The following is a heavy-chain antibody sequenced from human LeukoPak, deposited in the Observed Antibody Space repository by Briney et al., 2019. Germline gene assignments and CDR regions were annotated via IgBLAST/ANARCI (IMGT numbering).Heavy chain of an antibody. V-gene: IGHV6-1*01. CDR2: TYNSPKWYK. CDR3: AREGSYFDY. Sequence: SQTLSLTCAISGXSVSSNGAAWNSTTQSPSRGLEWKGRTYNSPKWYKDYEASVKSRGNIHPTLSKNQFSLDLNSAAPEGTAVYYCAREGSYFDYWGQGTLVTVSS. J-gene: IGHJ4*02. CDR1: GXSVSSNGAA.